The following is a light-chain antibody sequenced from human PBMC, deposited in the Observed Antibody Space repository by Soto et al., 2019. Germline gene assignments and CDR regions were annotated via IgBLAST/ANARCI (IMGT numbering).Light chain of an antibody. CDR3: QQSGKT. Sequence: IVMMQSPATRSLWPWASSTLSCRASQSVSSKLAWYQQKPGQAPRLLIFGASTRPTGVPARFSGSGSGTEFTLTISSLQSEDVAVYYCQQSGKTFGQGTKVDI. CDR1: QSVSSK. CDR2: GAS. V-gene: IGKV3-15*01. J-gene: IGKJ1*01.